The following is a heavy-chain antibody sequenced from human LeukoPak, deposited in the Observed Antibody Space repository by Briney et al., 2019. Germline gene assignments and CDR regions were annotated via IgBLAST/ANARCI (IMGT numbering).Heavy chain of an antibody. J-gene: IGHJ4*02. CDR3: AKVRSSGWYPSGFDY. CDR2: ISHDGDNK. V-gene: IGHV3-30*04. D-gene: IGHD6-19*01. CDR1: GFTFSNYG. Sequence: PGGSLRLSRTASGFTFSNYGMHWVRQAPGRGLESVAVISHDGDNKYYASSAKGRFTISRDNSKNTLYLQMNSLRAEDTAVHYCAKVRSSGWYPSGFDYWGQGTLVTVSS.